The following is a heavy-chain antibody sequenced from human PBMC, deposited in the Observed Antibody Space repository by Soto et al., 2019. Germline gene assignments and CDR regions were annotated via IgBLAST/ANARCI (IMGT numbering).Heavy chain of an antibody. CDR3: AHVSWDGMDV. CDR1: GFSLSTSVVG. J-gene: IGHJ6*02. Sequence: QITLKESSPTLVKPTQTLTLTCTFSGFSLSTSVVGVGWIRQSPGKALEWLALIYWDDDKRYSPSLKSRLTITKDTSKNQVVLTMTNMDPVETATYYCAHVSWDGMDVWGQGTTVTVSS. CDR2: IYWDDDK. D-gene: IGHD3-16*01. V-gene: IGHV2-5*02.